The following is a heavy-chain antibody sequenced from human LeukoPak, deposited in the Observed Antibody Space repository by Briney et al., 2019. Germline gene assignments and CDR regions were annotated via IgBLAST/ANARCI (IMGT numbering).Heavy chain of an antibody. Sequence: GGSLRLSCAASGFTFSSYGMHWVRQAPGKGLEWVAFIRYDGSNKYYADSVKGRFTISRDNSKNTLYLQMNSLRAEDTAVYYCAKVPPATSWIQLWFFDYWGQGTLVTVSS. CDR2: IRYDGSNK. J-gene: IGHJ4*02. CDR3: AKVPPATSWIQLWFFDY. V-gene: IGHV3-30*02. D-gene: IGHD5-18*01. CDR1: GFTFSSYG.